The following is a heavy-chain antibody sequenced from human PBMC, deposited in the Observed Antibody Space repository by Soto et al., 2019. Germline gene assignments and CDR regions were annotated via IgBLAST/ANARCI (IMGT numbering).Heavy chain of an antibody. CDR3: ARLSNCNAGGCIFDS. CDR2: IYYSGTT. D-gene: IGHD2-15*01. CDR1: GGSISSTIYY. Sequence: SETQSLTCTVSGGSISSTIYYWAWLRQPLGKGLDWIGSIYYSGTTYYSGSLRSRLTMSVDTSKNQFSLSVNSVTAADTAVYYCARLSNCNAGGCIFDSWGLGILVTVSS. V-gene: IGHV4-39*01. J-gene: IGHJ4*02.